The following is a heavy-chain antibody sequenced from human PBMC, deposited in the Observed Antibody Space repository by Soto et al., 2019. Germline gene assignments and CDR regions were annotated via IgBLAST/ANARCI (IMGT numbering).Heavy chain of an antibody. V-gene: IGHV3-7*03. J-gene: IGHJ5*02. CDR2: IKQDGSEK. D-gene: IGHD3-3*01. Sequence: GGSLRLSCAASGFTFSSYWMSWVRQAPGKGLEWVANIKQDGSEKYYVDSVKGRFTISRDNAKNSLYLQMNSLRAEDTAVYYCARGPRGSAYDFWSGSWFDPCGQGTLVTVSS. CDR3: ARGPRGSAYDFWSGSWFDP. CDR1: GFTFSSYW.